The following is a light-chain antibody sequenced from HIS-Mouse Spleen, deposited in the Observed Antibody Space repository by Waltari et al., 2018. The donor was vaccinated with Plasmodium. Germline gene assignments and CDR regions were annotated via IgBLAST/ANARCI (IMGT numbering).Light chain of an antibody. J-gene: IGKJ2*01. Sequence: EREMTQSPATLSVSPGERATLSCRASQSVSSNLALYQQKPGQAPRLLIYGASTRATGIPARFSGSGSGTEFTLTISSLQSEDFAVYYCQQYNNPRTTFGQGTKLEIK. CDR2: GAS. CDR1: QSVSSN. V-gene: IGKV3-15*01. CDR3: QQYNNPRTT.